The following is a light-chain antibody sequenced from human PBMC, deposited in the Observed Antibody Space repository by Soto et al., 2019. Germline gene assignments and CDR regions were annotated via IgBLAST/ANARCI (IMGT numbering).Light chain of an antibody. J-gene: IGKJ1*01. CDR1: ESVSSN. Sequence: EIVMTQSPATLSVSPGERATLSCRASESVSSNLAWYQQKPGQAPRLLIYGVSTRATGVPARFSGSGSGTEFTLTISSLQPEDFAVYYCHQYNNWPSWTFGQGTKVDIK. V-gene: IGKV3-15*01. CDR2: GVS. CDR3: HQYNNWPSWT.